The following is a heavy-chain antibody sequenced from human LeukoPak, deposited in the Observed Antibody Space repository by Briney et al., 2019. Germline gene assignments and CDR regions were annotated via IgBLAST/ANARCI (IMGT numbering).Heavy chain of an antibody. CDR3: ARSRTGSGFLFDY. Sequence: EASVKVSCKASGYTFTGYYIHWVRQAPGQGLEWMGWINPNSGGTNYAQKFQGRVTMTRDTSISTAYMELSRLRSDDTAVYYRARSRTGSGFLFDYWGQGTLVTVSS. D-gene: IGHD3-10*01. CDR2: INPNSGGT. V-gene: IGHV1-2*02. J-gene: IGHJ4*02. CDR1: GYTFTGYY.